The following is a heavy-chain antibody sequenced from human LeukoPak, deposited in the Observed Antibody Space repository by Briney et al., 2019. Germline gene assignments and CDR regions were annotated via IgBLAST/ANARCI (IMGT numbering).Heavy chain of an antibody. CDR2: IYYSGST. V-gene: IGHV4-59*01. J-gene: IGHJ4*02. D-gene: IGHD3-22*01. CDR3: ARGLGNYYDSSGYLRY. CDR1: GGSISSYY. Sequence: PSETLSLTCTVSGGSISSYYWSWIRQPPGKGLEWIGYIYYSGSTNYNPSLKSRVTISVDTSKNQFSLKLSSVTAADTAVYYCARGLGNYYDSSGYLRYWGQGTLVTVSS.